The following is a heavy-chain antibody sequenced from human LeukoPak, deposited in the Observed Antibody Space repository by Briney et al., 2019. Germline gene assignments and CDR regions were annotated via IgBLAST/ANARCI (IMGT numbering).Heavy chain of an antibody. D-gene: IGHD6-13*01. V-gene: IGHV3-74*01. J-gene: IGHJ4*02. CDR3: ARVEDGSSWSPFDY. CDR2: INTDGSGT. CDR1: EFTFSNYW. Sequence: GGSLRLSCSASEFTFSNYWMHWVRQVPGKGLVWVSRINTDGSGTNYAHSVKGRFTISRDNAKNTLYLQMNSLRAEDTAVYYCARVEDGSSWSPFDYWGQGTLVTVSS.